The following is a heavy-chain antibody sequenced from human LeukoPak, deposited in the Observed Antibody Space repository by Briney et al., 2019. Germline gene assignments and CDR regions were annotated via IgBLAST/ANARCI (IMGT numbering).Heavy chain of an antibody. CDR2: ISAYNGNT. CDR3: ARVKGMVRGVIITYSEDY. CDR1: GYTFTSYG. D-gene: IGHD3-10*01. Sequence: ASVKVSCKASGYTFTSYGISWVRQAPGQGLEWMGWISAYNGNTNYAQKLQGRVTMTTDTSTSTAYMELRSLRCDDTAVYYCARVKGMVRGVIITYSEDYWGQGTLVTVSS. V-gene: IGHV1-18*01. J-gene: IGHJ4*02.